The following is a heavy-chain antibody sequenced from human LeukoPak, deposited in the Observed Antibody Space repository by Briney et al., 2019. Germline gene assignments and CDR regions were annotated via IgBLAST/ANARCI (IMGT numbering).Heavy chain of an antibody. V-gene: IGHV4-34*01. J-gene: IGHJ4*02. Sequence: PSETLSLTCAVYGGSFSGYYWSWIRQPPGKGLEWIGEINHSGSTNNSPSLKGRVTISIDTSKNQFSLKVSSVTAADTAVYYCARVSGWNPLQAAHLEYWGQGTLVTVSS. CDR1: GGSFSGYY. CDR2: INHSGST. D-gene: IGHD6-19*01. CDR3: ARVSGWNPLQAAHLEY.